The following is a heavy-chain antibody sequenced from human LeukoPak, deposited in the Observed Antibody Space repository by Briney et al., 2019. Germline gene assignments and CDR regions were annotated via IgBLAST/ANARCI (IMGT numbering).Heavy chain of an antibody. D-gene: IGHD3-9*01. CDR3: ARDRGILTGTGAFDI. CDR1: GFASISYE. V-gene: IGHV3-48*03. Sequence: PGGSLRLSCAASGFASISYEMNWVRQAPGKGLEWLSYITSSGWTIYYADSVKGRFTISRDNAKNSLYLQLNSLRAEDTAVYYCARDRGILTGTGAFDIWGQGTRVTVSS. CDR2: ITSSGWTI. J-gene: IGHJ3*02.